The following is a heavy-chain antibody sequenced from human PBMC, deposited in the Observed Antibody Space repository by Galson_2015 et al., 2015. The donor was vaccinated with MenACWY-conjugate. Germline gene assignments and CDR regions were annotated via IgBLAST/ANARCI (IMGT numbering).Heavy chain of an antibody. V-gene: IGHV3-7*03. Sequence: SLRLSCAASGFIFNNYWMSWVRQVPGKGPEWVANIKQDGSEKYYVDSVRGRFTISRDNAKNSLYLQMNSLRAEDTAVYYCARDLGFYCSRNDYYSPYWGQGTLVTVSS. D-gene: IGHD2-2*01. CDR3: ARDLGFYCSRNDYYSPY. CDR1: GFIFNNYW. J-gene: IGHJ4*02. CDR2: IKQDGSEK.